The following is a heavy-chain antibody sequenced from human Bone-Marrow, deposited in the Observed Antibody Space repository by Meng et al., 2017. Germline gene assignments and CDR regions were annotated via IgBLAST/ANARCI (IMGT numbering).Heavy chain of an antibody. Sequence: GESLKISCAASGFTFSSYWMSWVRQAPGKGLEWVAVIWYDGSNKYYADSVKGRFTISRDNSKNTLYLQMNSLRAEDTAVYYCARGLAAAGADAFDIWGQGTMVTVSS. CDR3: ARGLAAAGADAFDI. CDR2: IWYDGSNK. D-gene: IGHD6-13*01. CDR1: GFTFSSYW. J-gene: IGHJ3*02. V-gene: IGHV3-33*08.